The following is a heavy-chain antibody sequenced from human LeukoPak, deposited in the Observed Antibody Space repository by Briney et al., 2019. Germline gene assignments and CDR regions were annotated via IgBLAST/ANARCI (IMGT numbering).Heavy chain of an antibody. CDR2: ISGSGGST. V-gene: IGHV3-23*01. Sequence: GGSLRLSCAASGFTFSSYWMSWVRQAPGKGLEWVSAISGSGGSTYYADSVKGRFTISRDNSKNTLYLQMNSLRAEDTAVYYCAKATMVRGVSFFDYWGQGTLVTVSS. J-gene: IGHJ4*02. CDR3: AKATMVRGVSFFDY. CDR1: GFTFSSYW. D-gene: IGHD3-10*01.